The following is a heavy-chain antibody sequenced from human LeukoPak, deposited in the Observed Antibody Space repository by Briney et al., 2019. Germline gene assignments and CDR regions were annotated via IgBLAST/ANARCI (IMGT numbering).Heavy chain of an antibody. D-gene: IGHD3-9*01. CDR2: INAGNGNT. CDR3: AGGGYDILTGHEVFDY. J-gene: IGHJ4*02. CDR1: GYTFTSYA. V-gene: IGHV1-3*03. Sequence: ASVKVSCKASGYTFTSYAMHWVRQAPGQRLEWMGWINAGNGNTKYSQEFQGRVTITRDTSASTAYMELSSLRSEDMAVYDCAGGGYDILTGHEVFDYWGQGTLVTVSS.